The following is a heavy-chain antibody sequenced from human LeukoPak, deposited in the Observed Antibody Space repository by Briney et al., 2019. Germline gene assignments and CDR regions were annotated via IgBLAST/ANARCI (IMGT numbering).Heavy chain of an antibody. Sequence: GGSLRLSCAASGFTVSSNYMNWVRQAPGKGLEWVSLIYRGGSTYYADSVKGRFTISRDNSKNTLYLQMNSLRAEDTAVYYCAKGGEQWLTNWFDPWGQGTLVTVSS. CDR2: IYRGGST. J-gene: IGHJ5*02. V-gene: IGHV3-66*01. CDR1: GFTVSSNY. CDR3: AKGGEQWLTNWFDP. D-gene: IGHD6-19*01.